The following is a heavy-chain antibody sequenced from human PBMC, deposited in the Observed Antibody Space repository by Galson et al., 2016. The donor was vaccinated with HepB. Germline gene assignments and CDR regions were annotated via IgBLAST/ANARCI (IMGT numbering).Heavy chain of an antibody. J-gene: IGHJ6*02. CDR3: ARNDLTLVRGRVPYYYYYGMDV. CDR1: GFAFSNYV. Sequence: SLRLSCAASGFAFSNYVMHWVRQAPGRGLEWVALISYDGSKKHYADSVKGRSTISRDDSMKTLYLQMNSPTAEDTAVYYCARNDLTLVRGRVPYYYYYGMDVWGQGTTVTVSS. D-gene: IGHD3-10*01. V-gene: IGHV3-30*04. CDR2: ISYDGSKK.